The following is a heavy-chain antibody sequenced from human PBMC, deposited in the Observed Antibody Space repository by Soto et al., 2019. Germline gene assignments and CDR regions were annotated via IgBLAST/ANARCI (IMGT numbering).Heavy chain of an antibody. CDR3: KQKTAYEISTGYYPFDY. Sequence: VPTLEKPTETVTLTFTSSGYSLSTSGVGVALNRQPPGKALEWLARIYWDDGKRYSPFLKTRLHITKDTSKEQVVLTLTNVDPVDTAIFFFKQKTAYEISTGYYPFDYWGQGSLVTVSS. V-gene: IGHV2-5*02. CDR1: GYSLSTSGVG. CDR2: IYWDDGK. J-gene: IGHJ4*02. D-gene: IGHD3-9*01.